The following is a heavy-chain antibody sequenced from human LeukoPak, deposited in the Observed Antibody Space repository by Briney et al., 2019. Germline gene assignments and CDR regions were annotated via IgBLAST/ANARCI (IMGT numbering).Heavy chain of an antibody. CDR2: IKSKTDGGST. V-gene: IGHV3-15*01. D-gene: IGHD1-26*01. CDR1: GFTFSNAW. Sequence: GGSLRLSCAASGFTFSNAWMSWVRQAPGKGLEWVGRIKSKTDGGSTDYAAPVKGRFTISRDDSKNTLYLQMNSLKTEDTAVYYCTTDYEWELPDYWGQGTLVTVSS. J-gene: IGHJ4*02. CDR3: TTDYEWELPDY.